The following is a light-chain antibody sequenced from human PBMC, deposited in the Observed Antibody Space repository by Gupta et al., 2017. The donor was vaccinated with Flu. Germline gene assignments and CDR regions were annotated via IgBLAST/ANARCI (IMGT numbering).Light chain of an antibody. J-gene: IGKJ5*01. CDR2: SAS. CDR3: KQTYSNT. Sequence: DIQLTQSPSSLSASVGDRVTFTCRASQSISGSLNWYQQKPGKAPKLLIYSASTLHGGVPSRFSGDGSGTEFTLTITGLEPEDFATYFCKQTYSNTFGPGTRLE. V-gene: IGKV1-39*01. CDR1: QSISGS.